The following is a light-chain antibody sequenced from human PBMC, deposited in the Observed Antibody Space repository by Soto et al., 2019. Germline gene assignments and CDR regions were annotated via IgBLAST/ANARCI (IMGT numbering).Light chain of an antibody. CDR1: QTISSW. V-gene: IGKV1-5*01. CDR3: QQYKSYLRT. Sequence: DIQMSQSPSTLCASVGDRVTITCRASQTISSWLAWYQQKPGKAPKLLIYAASTLESGVSSRFSGRGSGTEFTLTINSLQPEDFATYYCQQYKSYLRTFGQGTKVDIK. CDR2: AAS. J-gene: IGKJ1*01.